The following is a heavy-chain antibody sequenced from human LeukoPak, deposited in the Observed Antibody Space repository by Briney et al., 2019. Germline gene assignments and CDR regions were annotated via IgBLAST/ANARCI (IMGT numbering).Heavy chain of an antibody. CDR3: AREDVVLVDAVRYYYGMDV. CDR1: GYNFISYY. V-gene: IGHV1-46*01. CDR2: INPSGGST. Sequence: GASVKVSCKASGYNFISYYMHWVRQAPGQGLEWMGIINPSGGSTSYAQKFQDRVTMTRDTSTSTVYMELSSLKSVDTAVYYCAREDVVLVDAVRYYYGMDVWGQGTTVTVSS. D-gene: IGHD2-8*01. J-gene: IGHJ6*02.